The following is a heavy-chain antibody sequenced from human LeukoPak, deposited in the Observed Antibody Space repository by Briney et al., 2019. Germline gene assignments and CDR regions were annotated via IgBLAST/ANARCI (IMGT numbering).Heavy chain of an antibody. Sequence: PGGSLRLSCSASGFTFSSFAMFWVRQAPGKGLEYVSGISSDGGRTNYADSVKARFTISRDNSKVPLYLQMTSLRPEDTAIYYCVKDPSGNYFYFDYWGQGTLVTVSS. D-gene: IGHD1-26*01. CDR3: VKDPSGNYFYFDY. CDR1: GFTFSSFA. V-gene: IGHV3-64D*09. J-gene: IGHJ4*02. CDR2: ISSDGGRT.